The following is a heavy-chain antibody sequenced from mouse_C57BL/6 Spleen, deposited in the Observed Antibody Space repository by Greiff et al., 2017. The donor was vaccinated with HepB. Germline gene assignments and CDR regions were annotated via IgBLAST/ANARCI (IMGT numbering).Heavy chain of an antibody. CDR2: IDPETGGT. J-gene: IGHJ3*01. CDR1: GYTFTDYE. V-gene: IGHV1-15*01. D-gene: IGHD2-4*01. Sequence: QVQLQQSGAELVRPGASVTLSCKASGYTFTDYEMHWVKQTPVHGLEWIGAIDPETGGTAYNQKFKGKAILTADKSSSTAYMELRSLTSEDSAVYYCTRNDYEHGFAYWGQGTLVTVSA. CDR3: TRNDYEHGFAY.